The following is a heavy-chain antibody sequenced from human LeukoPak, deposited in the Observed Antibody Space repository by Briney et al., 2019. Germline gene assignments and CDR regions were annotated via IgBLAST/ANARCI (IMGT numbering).Heavy chain of an antibody. Sequence: GGSLRLSCAASGFTFSSYWMSWVRQAPGKGLGWVSFIYSGGSTHYADSVKGRFTISRDNSKNTLYLQMNSLRAEDTAVYYCAKDYYDSSGYANPPDYWGQGTLVTVSS. V-gene: IGHV3-66*01. CDR2: IYSGGST. CDR1: GFTFSSYW. J-gene: IGHJ4*02. CDR3: AKDYYDSSGYANPPDY. D-gene: IGHD3-22*01.